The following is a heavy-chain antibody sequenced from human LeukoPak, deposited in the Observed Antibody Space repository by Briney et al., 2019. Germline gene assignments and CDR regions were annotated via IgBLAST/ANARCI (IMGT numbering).Heavy chain of an antibody. V-gene: IGHV4-31*01. D-gene: IGHD6-13*01. J-gene: IGHJ5*02. CDR2: IYYSGDT. Sequence: SETLSLTCTVSGGSISSGGYFWSWIRQHPGKGLECFGHIYYSGDTYYNPSLKSQVTISVDTSKNQFSLKLSSVTAADTAVYYCARGGQQLGYSWFDPWGQGTLVTVSS. CDR1: GGSISSGGYF. CDR3: ARGGQQLGYSWFDP.